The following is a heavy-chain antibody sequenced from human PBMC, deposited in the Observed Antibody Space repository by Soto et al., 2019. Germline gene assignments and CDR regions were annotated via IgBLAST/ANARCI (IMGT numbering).Heavy chain of an antibody. J-gene: IGHJ4*02. Sequence: QVQLVQSGAEVKKPGASVKVSCKASGYTFTGFFMHWVRQAPGQGLEWMGWINPNSGDTEYAQNFQGGVTITRDTSLTTAYMELCRLRSDDTAVYYCASGGSTVTREFDYWGQGTLVSVSS. CDR2: INPNSGDT. CDR1: GYTFTGFF. D-gene: IGHD4-17*01. CDR3: ASGGSTVTREFDY. V-gene: IGHV1-2*02.